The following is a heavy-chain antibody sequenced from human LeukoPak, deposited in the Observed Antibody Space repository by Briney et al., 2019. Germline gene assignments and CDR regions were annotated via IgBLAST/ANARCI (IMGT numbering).Heavy chain of an antibody. D-gene: IGHD2-15*01. Sequence: SETLSLTCTVSGYSISSGYYWGWIRQPPRKGLEWIGSIYHSGSTYYNPSLKSRVTISVDTSKNQFSLKLSSVTAADTAVYYCASTQYCSGGSCYTYWGQGTLVTVSS. CDR3: ASTQYCSGGSCYTY. J-gene: IGHJ4*02. CDR2: IYHSGST. V-gene: IGHV4-38-2*02. CDR1: GYSISSGYY.